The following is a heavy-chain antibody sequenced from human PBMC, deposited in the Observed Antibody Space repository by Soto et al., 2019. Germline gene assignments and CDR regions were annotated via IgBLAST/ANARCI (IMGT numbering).Heavy chain of an antibody. D-gene: IGHD1-26*01. V-gene: IGHV1-18*01. J-gene: IGHJ3*02. CDR2: ISAYNGNT. Sequence: ASVKVSCKASGYTFTSYGISWVRQAPGQGLEWMGWISAYNGNTNYAQKLQGRVTMTTDTSTSTAYMELRSLRSDDTAVYYCGRDPAWELLQVRAFDIWGQGTMVTVSS. CDR3: GRDPAWELLQVRAFDI. CDR1: GYTFTSYG.